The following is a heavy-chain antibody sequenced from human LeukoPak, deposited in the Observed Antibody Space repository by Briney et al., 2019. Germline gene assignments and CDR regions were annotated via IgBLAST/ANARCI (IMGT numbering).Heavy chain of an antibody. CDR3: ARDFYDSSGYYTSYGMDV. Sequence: GGSLRLSCAASGFTVSSNYMSWVRQAPGKGLEWVSVIYSGGSTYYADSVKGRFTISRDNSKNTLYLQMNSLRAEDTAVYYCARDFYDSSGYYTSYGMDVWGQGTTVTVSS. V-gene: IGHV3-66*01. J-gene: IGHJ6*02. CDR1: GFTVSSNY. CDR2: IYSGGST. D-gene: IGHD3-22*01.